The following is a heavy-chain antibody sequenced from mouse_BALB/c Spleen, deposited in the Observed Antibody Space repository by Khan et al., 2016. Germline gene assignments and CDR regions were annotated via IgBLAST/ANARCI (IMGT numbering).Heavy chain of an antibody. CDR1: AFTLAYTY. Sequence: VQLQQPGAELVKPGASVPLASLASAFTLAYTYIHWVRQRPEQGLDWIGRIDPPNDNTKYDPKFQGKATITADKSSKKDYLQLSSLTYEDTAVYYCARMYYGDYWGQGTTLTVSS. V-gene: IGHV14-3*02. J-gene: IGHJ2*01. CDR3: ARMYYGDY. D-gene: IGHD1-1*01. CDR2: IDPPNDNT.